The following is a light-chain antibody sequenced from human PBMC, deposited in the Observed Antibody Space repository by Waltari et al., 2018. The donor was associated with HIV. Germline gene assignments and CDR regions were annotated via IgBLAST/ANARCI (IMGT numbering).Light chain of an antibody. CDR1: SNDVGGSNY. Sequence: QSALTQPASVSGSPGQSITISCTGTSNDVGGSNYVSWHQQHPGEAPKLIFHDVSDRPSGISNRFSGSKSGNTASLTISGLQTEDEADYYCSSYTSRVTYVFGTGTRVTVL. V-gene: IGLV2-14*03. J-gene: IGLJ1*01. CDR3: SSYTSRVTYV. CDR2: DVS.